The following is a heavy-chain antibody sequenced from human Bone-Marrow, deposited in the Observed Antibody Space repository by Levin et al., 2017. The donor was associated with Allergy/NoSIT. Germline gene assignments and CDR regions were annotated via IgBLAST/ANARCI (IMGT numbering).Heavy chain of an antibody. J-gene: IGHJ4*02. Sequence: GESLKISCAASGFIFSNHAMSWVRQAPGKGLDWVSSSTGGSFATDYADSVKGRFTISRDNSENTLYLQMNNLRGEDTAIYYCVRRRYANYGYHDYWGQGTLVTVSS. CDR1: GFIFSNHA. CDR3: VRRRYANYGYHDY. V-gene: IGHV3-23*01. D-gene: IGHD5-18*01. CDR2: STGGSFAT.